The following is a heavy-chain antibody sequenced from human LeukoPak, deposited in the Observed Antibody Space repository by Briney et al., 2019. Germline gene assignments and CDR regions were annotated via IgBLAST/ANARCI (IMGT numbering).Heavy chain of an antibody. D-gene: IGHD3-10*01. V-gene: IGHV3-30*18. Sequence: GGSLRLSCAASGFTFSSYGMHWVRQAPGKGLEWVAVISYDGSNKYYADSVKGRFTISRDNSKNTLYLQMNSLRAEDTAVYYCAKGSSPYGSGSYHPYYYYYGMDAWGQGTTVTVSS. CDR2: ISYDGSNK. J-gene: IGHJ6*02. CDR3: AKGSSPYGSGSYHPYYYYYGMDA. CDR1: GFTFSSYG.